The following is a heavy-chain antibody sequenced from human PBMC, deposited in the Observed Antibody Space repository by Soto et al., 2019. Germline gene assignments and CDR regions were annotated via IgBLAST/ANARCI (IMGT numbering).Heavy chain of an antibody. Sequence: SETLSLTCTVSGGSISSYYWSWIRQPPGKGLEWIGYIYYSGSTNYNPSLKSRVTISVDTSKNQFSLKLSSVTAADTAVYYCARDRLGYCSSTSCYPGGFDYWGQGTLVTVS. D-gene: IGHD2-2*01. CDR2: IYYSGST. J-gene: IGHJ4*02. CDR3: ARDRLGYCSSTSCYPGGFDY. V-gene: IGHV4-59*01. CDR1: GGSISSYY.